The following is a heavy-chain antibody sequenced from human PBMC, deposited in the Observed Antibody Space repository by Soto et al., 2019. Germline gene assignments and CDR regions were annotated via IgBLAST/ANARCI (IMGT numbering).Heavy chain of an antibody. V-gene: IGHV1-69*06. Sequence: QVQLVQSGAEVKKPGSLVKVSCKASGGTFSSYAISWVRQAPGQGLEWMGGIIPIFGTANYAQKFQGRVTTTADKSTSTAYMELSSLRSEDTAVYYCASLARSLTSYYFDYWGQGTLVTVSS. CDR1: GGTFSSYA. J-gene: IGHJ4*02. CDR3: ASLARSLTSYYFDY. D-gene: IGHD6-6*01. CDR2: IIPIFGTA.